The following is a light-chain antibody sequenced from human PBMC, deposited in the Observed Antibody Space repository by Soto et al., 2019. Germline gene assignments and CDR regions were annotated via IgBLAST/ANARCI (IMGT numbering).Light chain of an antibody. CDR1: QRFXTG. Sequence: DVEMTQSPSTLSASEGDRVTITCGASQRFXTGFVWYQQKPGKAPKILXVYASTLGRGGPSRLSGSGSGTDFTLTISSLQPEDFASYYCQQYSDDSGAVGQGTKVEIK. CDR3: QQYSDDSGA. J-gene: IGKJ1*01. CDR2: YAS. V-gene: IGKV1-5*01.